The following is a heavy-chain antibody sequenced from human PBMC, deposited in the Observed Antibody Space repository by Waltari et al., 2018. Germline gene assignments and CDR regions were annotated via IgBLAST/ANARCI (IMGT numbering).Heavy chain of an antibody. J-gene: IGHJ6*03. Sequence: QAQLVESGGGVVQPGRSLRLSCSASGFTFSSYAIHWVRQAPGQGQEWVAVISYDGNNKYYADSVKGRFTISRDNSKNTLYLQMNSLRAEDTAVYYCALDGPSPPYNDHFRPDRYFYYFYMDVWGRGTTVTVS. CDR2: ISYDGNNK. CDR3: ALDGPSPPYNDHFRPDRYFYYFYMDV. CDR1: GFTFSSYA. D-gene: IGHD1-1*01. V-gene: IGHV3-30-3*01.